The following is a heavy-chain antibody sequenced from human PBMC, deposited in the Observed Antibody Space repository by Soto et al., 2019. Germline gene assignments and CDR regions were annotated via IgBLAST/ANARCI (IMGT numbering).Heavy chain of an antibody. CDR2: IIPIFGSR. CDR1: RDTFSKYA. CDR3: ARGETYLGV. D-gene: IGHD3-16*01. V-gene: IGHV1-69*01. J-gene: IGHJ6*02. Sequence: QVQLVQSGAEVKKPGSSVKVSCKASRDTFSKYAFNWVRQAPGQGLEWMGWIIPIFGSRNYAEKFQGRVTITADESTSTAYMEFRSLRFEDTAVYYCARGETYLGVWGQGTTVTVSS.